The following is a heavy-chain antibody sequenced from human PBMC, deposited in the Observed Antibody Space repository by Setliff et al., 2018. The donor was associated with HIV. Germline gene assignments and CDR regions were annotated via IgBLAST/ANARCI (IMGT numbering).Heavy chain of an antibody. CDR2: IIPMYNIP. CDR3: ARDQTGVAAAAFGGGSAWSDEGFDI. D-gene: IGHD6-13*01. Sequence: WASVKVSCKTSGGTLSNYVITWVRQAPGQGLEWMGMIIPMYNIPAYAQKFLGRVTFTADGSTSTAYMELSSLSSEDTAVYYCARDQTGVAAAAFGGGSAWSDEGFDIWGQGTMVTVSS. J-gene: IGHJ3*02. V-gene: IGHV1-69*13. CDR1: GGTLSNYV.